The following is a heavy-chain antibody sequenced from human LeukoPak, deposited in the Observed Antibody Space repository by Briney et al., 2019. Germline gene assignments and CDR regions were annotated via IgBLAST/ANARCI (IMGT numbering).Heavy chain of an antibody. J-gene: IGHJ5*02. CDR3: ARSYCTGSTCPRRWFHP. D-gene: IGHD2-15*01. V-gene: IGHV4-39*01. CDR1: GASISSDDYY. Sequence: SETLSLTCTVSGASISSDDYYWGWIRPPPGKGLEWIGNIHYSGSPYYNPSLETRVTMSADTSNNQVSLRLSSVTAADTAVYFCARSYCTGSTCPRRWFHPWGQGTLVTVSS. CDR2: IHYSGSP.